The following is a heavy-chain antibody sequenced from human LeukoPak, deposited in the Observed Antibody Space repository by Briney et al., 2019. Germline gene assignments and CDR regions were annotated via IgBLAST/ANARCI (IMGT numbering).Heavy chain of an antibody. J-gene: IGHJ4*02. Sequence: GASVEVSCKASGYNFNLYYIHWVRQAPGQGLEWMGRINPRSGGTNYVQKFQGRVTMTRDTSINTAYMELGRLNSDDTAVYRCARQHSGGYQFDFWGQGALVTVSS. CDR3: ARQHSGGYQFDF. V-gene: IGHV1-2*06. D-gene: IGHD1-26*01. CDR2: INPRSGGT. CDR1: GYNFNLYY.